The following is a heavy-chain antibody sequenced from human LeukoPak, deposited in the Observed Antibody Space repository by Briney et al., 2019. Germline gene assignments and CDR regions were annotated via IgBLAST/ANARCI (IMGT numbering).Heavy chain of an antibody. CDR3: AKDRRGNWNYIGAFDI. J-gene: IGHJ3*02. Sequence: QAGGSLRLSCAASGFTFSSYGMHWVRQAPGKGLEWVAVIWYGGSNKYYADSVKGRFTISRDNSKNTLYLQMNSLRAEDTAVYYCAKDRRGNWNYIGAFDIWGQGTKVTVSS. V-gene: IGHV3-33*06. CDR2: IWYGGSNK. CDR1: GFTFSSYG. D-gene: IGHD1-7*01.